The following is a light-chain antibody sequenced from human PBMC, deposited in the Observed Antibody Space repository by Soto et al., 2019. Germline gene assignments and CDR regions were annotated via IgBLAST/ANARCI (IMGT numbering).Light chain of an antibody. CDR3: CSYAVTYYV. CDR2: DVS. J-gene: IGLJ1*01. CDR1: SSDVGGYNY. V-gene: IGLV2-11*01. Sequence: QSALTQPRSVSGSPGQSVTISCTGTSSDVGGYNYVSWYQQHPGKAPKFMIYDVSKRPSGVPDRFSGSKSGNTASLTISGLQVEDEADYYCCSYAVTYYVFGTGTKLTVL.